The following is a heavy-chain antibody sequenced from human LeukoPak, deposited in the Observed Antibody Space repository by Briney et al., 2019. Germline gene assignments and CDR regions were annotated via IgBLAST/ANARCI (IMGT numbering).Heavy chain of an antibody. V-gene: IGHV3-7*04. CDR1: GFTFSNYW. D-gene: IGHD6-13*01. CDR2: IKEAGSEK. Sequence: GGSLRLSCAASGFTFSNYWMSWVRQAPGKGLEFMANIKEAGSEKYYVDSVKGRFTISRDNDKNLVHLQMNSLRAEDTAVYYCARGGGMRSWYDFDYWGQGTLVTVSS. J-gene: IGHJ4*02. CDR3: ARGGGMRSWYDFDY.